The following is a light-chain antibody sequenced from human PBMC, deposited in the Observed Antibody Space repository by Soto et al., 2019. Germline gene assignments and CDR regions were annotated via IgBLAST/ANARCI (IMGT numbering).Light chain of an antibody. Sequence: QSVLTQPPSASGSPGQSVTISCTGTSSDIGGYNYVSWYQHHPGKAPKLMIYEVSKRPSGVPDRFSGSKSGNTASLTVSGLQAEDEADHYCSSYGGNNNLVFGGGTKVTVL. CDR1: SSDIGGYNY. J-gene: IGLJ2*01. CDR3: SSYGGNNNLV. V-gene: IGLV2-8*01. CDR2: EVS.